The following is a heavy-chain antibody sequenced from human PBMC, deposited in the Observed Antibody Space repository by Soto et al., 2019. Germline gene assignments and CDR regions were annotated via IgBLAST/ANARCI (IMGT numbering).Heavy chain of an antibody. CDR2: IVVGNGNT. Sequence: GASLKVACKASGFIVSDSAVQWVRQARGQPLEWIGYIVVGNGNTNFAQRFQERVTFSSDKSRGTAYMELRSLRSEDTAAYYCAATTHYDFWSGYFTGVAFDIWGQGTKVTVSS. D-gene: IGHD3-3*01. CDR1: GFIVSDSA. J-gene: IGHJ3*02. V-gene: IGHV1-58*01. CDR3: AATTHYDFWSGYFTGVAFDI.